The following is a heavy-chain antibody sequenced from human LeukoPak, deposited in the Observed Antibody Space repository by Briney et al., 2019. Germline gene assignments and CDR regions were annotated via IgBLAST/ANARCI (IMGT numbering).Heavy chain of an antibody. V-gene: IGHV3-48*01. CDR2: ISSSSSTI. CDR3: ARVITGSSGWEY. J-gene: IGHJ4*02. CDR1: GFIVSGDF. Sequence: GGSLRLSCAASGFIVSGDFMSWVRQAPGKGLEWVSYISSSSSTIYYADSVKGRFTISRDNAKNSLYLQMNSLRAEDTAVYYCARVITGSSGWEYWGQGTLVTVSS. D-gene: IGHD6-19*01.